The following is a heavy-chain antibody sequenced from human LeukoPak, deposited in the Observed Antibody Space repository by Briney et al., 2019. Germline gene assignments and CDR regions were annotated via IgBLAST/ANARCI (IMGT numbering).Heavy chain of an antibody. D-gene: IGHD3-9*01. J-gene: IGHJ4*02. V-gene: IGHV6-1*01. CDR3: AATILPRVAFDY. Sequence: SQTPSLTCAISGDSVSSNSAAWNWIRQSPSRGLEWLGRTYYRSKWYNDYAVSVKSRITINPDTSKNQFSLQLNSVTPEDTAVYYCAATILPRVAFDYWGQGTLVTVSS. CDR2: TYYRSKWYN. CDR1: GDSVSSNSAA.